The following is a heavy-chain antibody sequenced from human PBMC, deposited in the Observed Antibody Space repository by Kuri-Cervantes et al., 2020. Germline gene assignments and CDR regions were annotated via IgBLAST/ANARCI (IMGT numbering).Heavy chain of an antibody. D-gene: IGHD1-7*01. CDR2: IIPIFGTA. CDR1: GGTFSSYA. V-gene: IGHV1-69*05. CDR3: ARAAGITGTTGWSHYYYYYMDV. J-gene: IGHJ6*03. Sequence: SVKVSCKASGGTFSSYAISWVRQAPGQGLEWMGGIIPIFGTANYAQKFQGRVTITRDMSTSTAYMDLSSLRSEDTAVYYCARAAGITGTTGWSHYYYYYMDVWGKGTTVTVSS.